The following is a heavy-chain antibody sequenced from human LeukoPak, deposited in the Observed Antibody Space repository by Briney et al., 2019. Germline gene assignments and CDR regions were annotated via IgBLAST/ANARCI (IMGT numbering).Heavy chain of an antibody. J-gene: IGHJ4*02. V-gene: IGHV3-21*01. D-gene: IGHD3-9*01. Sequence: GGSLRLSCAASRFTFSSYSMNWVRQAPGKGLEWDSSISSTSSYIYYADSVKGRFNISRDNAKNSLYLQMNSLRAEDTAVYYCARDWDDILTGQFNWGQGTLVTVSS. CDR1: RFTFSSYS. CDR2: ISSTSSYI. CDR3: ARDWDDILTGQFN.